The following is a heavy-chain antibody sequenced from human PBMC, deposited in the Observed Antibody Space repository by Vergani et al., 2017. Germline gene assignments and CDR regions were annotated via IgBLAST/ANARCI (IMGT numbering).Heavy chain of an antibody. D-gene: IGHD3-16*01. CDR2: IYYSGST. CDR1: GASIRSSNYY. V-gene: IGHV4-39*02. CDR3: ARDSGGYAWGSYEAWFDP. Sequence: QLQLQESGPGLVKPSATLSLTCSVSGASIRSSNYYWGWIRQPPGKGLEWIASIYYSGSTYYNPSLKSRVTISVDTSKNQFSLKLSSVTAADTAVYFCARDSGGYAWGSYEAWFDPWGQGTLVTVSS. J-gene: IGHJ5*02.